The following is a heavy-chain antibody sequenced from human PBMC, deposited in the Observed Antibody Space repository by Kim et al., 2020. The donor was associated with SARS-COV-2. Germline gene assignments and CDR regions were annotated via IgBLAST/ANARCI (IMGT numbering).Heavy chain of an antibody. D-gene: IGHD2-2*01. Sequence: SETLSLTCAVYGGSFSGYYWSWIRQPPGKGLEWIGEINHSGSTNYNPSLKSRVTISVDTSKNQFSLKLSSVTAADTAVYYCARGYCSSTSCYYFDYWGQGTLVTGSS. J-gene: IGHJ4*02. CDR1: GGSFSGYY. CDR3: ARGYCSSTSCYYFDY. V-gene: IGHV4-34*01. CDR2: INHSGST.